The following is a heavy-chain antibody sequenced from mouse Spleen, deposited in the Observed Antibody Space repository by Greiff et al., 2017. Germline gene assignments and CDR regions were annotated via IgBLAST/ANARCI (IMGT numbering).Heavy chain of an antibody. V-gene: IGHV5-17*01. Sequence: EVQLVESGGGLVKPGGSLKLSCAASGFTFSDYGMHWVRQAPEKGLEWVAYISSGSSTIYYADTVKGRFTISRDNAKNTLFLQMTSLRSEDTAMYYCARSGDRGWYFDVWGAGTTVTVSS. J-gene: IGHJ1*01. CDR3: ARSGDRGWYFDV. D-gene: IGHD3-3*01. CDR1: GFTFSDYG. CDR2: ISSGSSTI.